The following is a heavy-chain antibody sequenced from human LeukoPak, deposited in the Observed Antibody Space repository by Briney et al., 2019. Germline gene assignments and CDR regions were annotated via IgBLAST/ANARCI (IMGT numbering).Heavy chain of an antibody. J-gene: IGHJ5*02. Sequence: ASVKVSCKASGGTFSSYTISWVRQAPGQGLEWMGRIIPILGIANYAQKFQGRVTITADKSTSTAYMGLSSLRSEDTAVYYCARSEVTGNWFDPWGQGTLVTVSS. CDR3: ARSEVTGNWFDP. CDR1: GGTFSSYT. D-gene: IGHD2-21*02. V-gene: IGHV1-69*02. CDR2: IIPILGIA.